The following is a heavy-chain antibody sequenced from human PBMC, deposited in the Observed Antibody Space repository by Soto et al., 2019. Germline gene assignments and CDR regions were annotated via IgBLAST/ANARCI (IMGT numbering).Heavy chain of an antibody. CDR3: ARDQKSITIFGVALRDYYGMDV. V-gene: IGHV3-33*01. D-gene: IGHD3-3*01. CDR2: IWYDGSNK. Sequence: PGGSLRLSCAASGFTFSSYGMHWVRQAPGKGLEWVAVIWYDGSNKYYADSVKGRFTISRDNSKNTLYLQMNSLRAEDTAVYYCARDQKSITIFGVALRDYYGMDVWGQGTTVTVSS. J-gene: IGHJ6*02. CDR1: GFTFSSYG.